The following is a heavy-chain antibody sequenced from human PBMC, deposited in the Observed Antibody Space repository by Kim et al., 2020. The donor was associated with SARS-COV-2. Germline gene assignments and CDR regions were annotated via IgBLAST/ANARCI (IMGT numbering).Heavy chain of an antibody. V-gene: IGHV3-23*01. CDR1: GFTFSTDA. J-gene: IGHJ4*02. D-gene: IGHD3-10*01. Sequence: GGSRRLSCAASGFTFSTDAMSWVRQAQGKGLEWVSLISGSGVITYYADSVKGRFTISRDNSKNTLYLQMNSLRAEGTAIYYCAKVSGSGTYFDYWGQGTLVTVSS. CDR3: AKVSGSGTYFDY. CDR2: ISGSGVIT.